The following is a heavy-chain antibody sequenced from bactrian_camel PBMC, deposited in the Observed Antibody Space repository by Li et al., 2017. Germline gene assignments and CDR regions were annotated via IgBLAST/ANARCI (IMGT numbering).Heavy chain of an antibody. Sequence: VQLVESGGDLVQPGGSLRLSCAASGFTFSSYDMSWVRLDAVKGIEWVSDINSGGGTKYYADSVKGRFTISRDNAKNTVYLQLNSLKTADMAMYYCAKAGVAEDATDYWGRLGVRDQGTQVTVS. CDR2: INSGGGTK. J-gene: IGHJ4*01. CDR3: AKAGVAEDATDYWGRLGV. D-gene: IGHD1*01. CDR1: GFTFSSYD. V-gene: IGHV3S40*01.